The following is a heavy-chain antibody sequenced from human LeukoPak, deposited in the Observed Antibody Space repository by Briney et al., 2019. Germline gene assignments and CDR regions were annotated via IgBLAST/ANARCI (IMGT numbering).Heavy chain of an antibody. V-gene: IGHV3-7*01. CDR2: IRQDDSEK. CDR1: GFTFSNAW. Sequence: GGSLRLSCAASGFTFSNAWMSWFRQAPGKGLEWVGNIRQDDSEKNYVDSVKGRFTISRDNAKFSLYLQMNSLRAEDTAVYYXXXXXXVXTXDPRFNYWGQGTLVTVSS. CDR3: XXXXXVXTXDPRFNY. D-gene: IGHD1-7*01. J-gene: IGHJ4*02.